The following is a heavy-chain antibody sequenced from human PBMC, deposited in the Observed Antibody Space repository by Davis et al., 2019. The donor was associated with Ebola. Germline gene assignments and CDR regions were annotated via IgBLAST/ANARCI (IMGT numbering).Heavy chain of an antibody. D-gene: IGHD3-22*01. J-gene: IGHJ4*02. V-gene: IGHV3-53*04. CDR2: IYSGGST. CDR1: GFTFSSYS. Sequence: PGGSLRLSCAASGFTFSSYSMNWVRQAPGKGLEWVSVIYSGGSTYYADSVKGRFTISRHNSKNTLYLQMNSLRAEDTAVYYCAKLVSGYWGQGTLVSVSS. CDR3: AKLVSGY.